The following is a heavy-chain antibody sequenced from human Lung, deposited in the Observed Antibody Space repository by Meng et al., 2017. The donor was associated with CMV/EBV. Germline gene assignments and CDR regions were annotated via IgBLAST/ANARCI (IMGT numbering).Heavy chain of an antibody. CDR2: IYYSGST. CDR3: ARGGYYDFWSGYSYYYYYGMDV. D-gene: IGHD3-3*01. V-gene: IGHV4-59*01. J-gene: IGHJ6*02. CDR1: GGSISSYY. Sequence: LXCTVSGGSISSYYWSWIRQPPGKGLEWIGYIYYSGSTNYNPSLKSRVTISVDTSKNQFSLKLSSVTAADTAVYYCARGGYYDFWSGYSYYYYYGMDVWGQGTXVTVSS.